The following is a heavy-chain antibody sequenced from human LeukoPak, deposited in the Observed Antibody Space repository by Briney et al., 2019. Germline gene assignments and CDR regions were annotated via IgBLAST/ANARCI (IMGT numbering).Heavy chain of an antibody. D-gene: IGHD2-2*02. V-gene: IGHV3-21*01. Sequence: GGSLRLSCAASGFTFSSYSMNWVRRAPGKGLEWVSSISSSSSYIYYADSVKGRFTISRDNAKNSLYLQMNSLRAEDTAVYYCARGRYCSSTSCYIVPNWFDPWGQGTLVTVSS. J-gene: IGHJ5*02. CDR1: GFTFSSYS. CDR3: ARGRYCSSTSCYIVPNWFDP. CDR2: ISSSSSYI.